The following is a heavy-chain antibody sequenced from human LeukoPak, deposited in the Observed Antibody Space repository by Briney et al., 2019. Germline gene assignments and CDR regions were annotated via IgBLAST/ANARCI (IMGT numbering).Heavy chain of an antibody. CDR3: ARARSVVAATPYEDWFDP. CDR1: GYTFTSNY. CDR2: IYPRDGST. D-gene: IGHD2-15*01. Sequence: EASVKVSCKASGYTFTSNYIHWVRQAPGQGLEWMGMIYPRDGSTSYAQKFQGRVAMTRNTSISTAYMELSSLRSEDTAVYYCARARSVVAATPYEDWFDPWGQGTLVTVSS. J-gene: IGHJ5*02. V-gene: IGHV1-46*01.